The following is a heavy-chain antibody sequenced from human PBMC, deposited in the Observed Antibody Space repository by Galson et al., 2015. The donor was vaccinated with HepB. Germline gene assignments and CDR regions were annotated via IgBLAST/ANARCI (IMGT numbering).Heavy chain of an antibody. Sequence: SLRLSCAASGFTFSSYAMSWVRQAPGKGLEWVGFIRSKAYGGTTEYAASVKGRFTISRDDSKSIAYLQMNSLKTEDTAVYYCTRDSGPSSTTFDYWGQGTLVTVSS. CDR2: IRSKAYGGTT. J-gene: IGHJ4*02. CDR3: TRDSGPSSTTFDY. V-gene: IGHV3-49*04. CDR1: GFTFSSYA. D-gene: IGHD3-10*01.